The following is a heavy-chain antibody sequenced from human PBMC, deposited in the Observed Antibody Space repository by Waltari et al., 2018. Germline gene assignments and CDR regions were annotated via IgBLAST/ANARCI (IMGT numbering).Heavy chain of an antibody. J-gene: IGHJ1*01. Sequence: EVQLVESGGGLVQPGGSLRLSCAASGFTFSDHYMDWVRQAPGKGLEGVGRVGDKANGYTTEYAASVKGRFTISRDDLKNSLFLQMNSLKTEDTAVYYCSYSGSYKHFQDWGQGTLVTVSS. V-gene: IGHV3-72*01. CDR2: VGDKANGYTT. CDR3: SYSGSYKHFQD. D-gene: IGHD1-26*01. CDR1: GFTFSDHY.